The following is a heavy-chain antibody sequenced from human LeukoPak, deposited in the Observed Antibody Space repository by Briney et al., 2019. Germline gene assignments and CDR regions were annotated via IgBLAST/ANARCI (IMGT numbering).Heavy chain of an antibody. CDR1: GASISSSY. Sequence: SETLSLTCTVSGASISSSYWTWLRQPPGKGLEWIGYIFYSGITNYNPSLSLKSRVTISVDTSKNQFSLKLSSVTAADTAVYYCATGSGSYYKPFDYWGQGTLVTVSS. CDR2: IFYSGIT. CDR3: ATGSGSYYKPFDY. D-gene: IGHD3-10*01. J-gene: IGHJ4*02. V-gene: IGHV4-59*08.